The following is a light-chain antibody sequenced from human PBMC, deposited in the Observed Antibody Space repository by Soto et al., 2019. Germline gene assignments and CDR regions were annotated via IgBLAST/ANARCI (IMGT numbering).Light chain of an antibody. CDR3: QQYNNWPQT. CDR1: QSVSSN. J-gene: IGKJ1*01. CDR2: GAS. V-gene: IGKV3-15*01. Sequence: EIVMTQSPATLSVSPGERATLSCRASQSVSSNLAWYQQKRGQAPRLLLYGASTRATGIPARFSGSGSGTEFSLTISSLQSGDFAVFYWQQYNNWPQTFGQGTKVEI.